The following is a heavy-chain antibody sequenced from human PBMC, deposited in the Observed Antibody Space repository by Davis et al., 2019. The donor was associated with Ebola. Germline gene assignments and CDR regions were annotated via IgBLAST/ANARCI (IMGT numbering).Heavy chain of an antibody. CDR2: ITTESDP. D-gene: IGHD2-21*01. V-gene: IGHV3-21*06. CDR3: ASWAGGDCRAHNCPLDY. J-gene: IGHJ4*02. Sequence: GESLKISCVASGSTFSSYRMTWVRQAPGKGLECVASITTESDPNYADSVKARFTISRDNAKNSLFLQMNSLRVDDTAVYYCASWAGGDCRAHNCPLDYWGQGTLVTVSS. CDR1: GSTFSSYR.